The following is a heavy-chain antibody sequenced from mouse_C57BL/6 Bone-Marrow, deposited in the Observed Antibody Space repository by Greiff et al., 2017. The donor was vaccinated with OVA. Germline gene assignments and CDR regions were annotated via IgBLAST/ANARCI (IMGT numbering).Heavy chain of an antibody. V-gene: IGHV3-6*01. CDR1: GYSITSGYY. D-gene: IGHD1-1*02. CDR2: ISYDGSN. CDR3: ARGGNSFDY. J-gene: IGHJ2*01. Sequence: VQLKESGPGLVNPSQSLSLTCSVTGYSITSGYYWNWIRQFPGNKLEWMGYISYDGSNKYNPSLKNRISITRDTSKNQFFLKLNSVTTEDTATYYCARGGNSFDYWGQGTTLTVSS.